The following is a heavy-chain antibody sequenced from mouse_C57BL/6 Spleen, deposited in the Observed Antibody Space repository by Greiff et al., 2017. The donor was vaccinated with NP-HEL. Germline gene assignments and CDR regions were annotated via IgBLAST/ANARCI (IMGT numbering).Heavy chain of an antibody. V-gene: IGHV1-53*01. D-gene: IGHD4-1*01. CDR3: AREGLTGTLWYFDV. CDR2: INPSNGGT. Sequence: QVQLQQPGTELVKPGASVKLSCKASGYTFTSYWMHWVKQRPGQGLEWIGNINPSNGGTNYNEKFKSKATLTVDKSSSTAYMQLSSLTSEDSAVYYCAREGLTGTLWYFDVWGTGTTVTVSS. J-gene: IGHJ1*03. CDR1: GYTFTSYW.